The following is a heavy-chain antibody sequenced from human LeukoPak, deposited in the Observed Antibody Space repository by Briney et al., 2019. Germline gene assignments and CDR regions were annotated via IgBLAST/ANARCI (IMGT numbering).Heavy chain of an antibody. D-gene: IGHD5-12*01. CDR2: IYYSGST. CDR1: GGSISSGGYY. J-gene: IGHJ6*02. V-gene: IGHV4-61*08. CDR3: ARATSGYDYHYYYYGMDV. Sequence: SETLSLTCTVSGGSISSGGYYWSWIRQHPGKGLEWIGYIYYSGSTNYNPSLKSRVTISVDTSKNQFSLKLSSVTAADTAVYYCARATSGYDYHYYYYGMDVWGQGTTVTVSS.